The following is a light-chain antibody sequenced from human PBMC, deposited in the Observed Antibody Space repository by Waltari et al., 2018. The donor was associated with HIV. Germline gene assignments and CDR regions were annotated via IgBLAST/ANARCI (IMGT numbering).Light chain of an antibody. Sequence: QSVLTQPPSASGTPGQRVTMSCSGSSSNIGSHTVQWYQHLPGTAPKLLFYANNQRPSGVPDLFSGSKSGTSASLAISGLQSDDEADYYCAAWDDSLNGRIFGGGTKLTVL. CDR2: ANN. V-gene: IGLV1-44*01. J-gene: IGLJ2*01. CDR3: AAWDDSLNGRI. CDR1: SSNIGSHT.